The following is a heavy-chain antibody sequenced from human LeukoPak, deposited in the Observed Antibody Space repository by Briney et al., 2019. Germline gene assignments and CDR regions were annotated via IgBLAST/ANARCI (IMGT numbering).Heavy chain of an antibody. D-gene: IGHD5-24*01. CDR1: GYNFDNFW. CDR3: ARRGDGPMDV. J-gene: IGHJ6*03. V-gene: IGHV5-51*01. CDR2: IYPDDSDT. Sequence: GESLKISCKTSGYNFDNFWIGWVRQVPGKGLEWMGIIYPDDSDTRYSPSFQGQVTISADRSTSTAYLQWSSLKASDTAIYCCARRGDGPMDVWGKGTTVIVSS.